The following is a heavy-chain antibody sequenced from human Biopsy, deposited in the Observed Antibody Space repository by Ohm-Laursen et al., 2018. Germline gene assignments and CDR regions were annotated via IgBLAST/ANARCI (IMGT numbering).Heavy chain of an antibody. CDR1: GGSISSSTTYY. V-gene: IGHV4-61*05. CDR2: IYYSGST. J-gene: IGHJ6*02. Sequence: SDTLSLTCAVSGGSISSSTTYYWAWLRQPPGKGLEWIGYIYYSGSTNYNPSLKSRVTISVDTSKNQFSLRLNSVTAADTAVYYCARATNSTGGPYYYFYGMDVWGQGTTVTVSS. CDR3: ARATNSTGGPYYYFYGMDV. D-gene: IGHD2/OR15-2a*01.